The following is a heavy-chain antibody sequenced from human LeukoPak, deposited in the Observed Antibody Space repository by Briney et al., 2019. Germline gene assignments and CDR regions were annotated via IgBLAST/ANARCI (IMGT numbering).Heavy chain of an antibody. CDR3: ARWEGGSYYDFDY. J-gene: IGHJ4*02. CDR1: GGSISSDY. V-gene: IGHV4-4*07. Sequence: SETLSLTCTVSGGSISSDYWNWIRQPVEKGLEWIGRVYTSGSTNYNPSLKSRVTMSLDKSKNQFSLKLSSVTAADTAVYYCARWEGGSYYDFDYWGQGTLVTVSS. CDR2: VYTSGST. D-gene: IGHD1-26*01.